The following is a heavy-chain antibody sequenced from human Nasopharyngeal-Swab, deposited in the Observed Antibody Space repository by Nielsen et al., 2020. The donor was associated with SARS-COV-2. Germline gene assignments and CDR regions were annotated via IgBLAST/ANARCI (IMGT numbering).Heavy chain of an antibody. CDR3: ARDRFRGYFDY. CDR2: IKQDGSEK. V-gene: IGHV3-7*01. J-gene: IGHJ4*02. CDR1: GFTFSSYA. Sequence: GESLKISCAASGFTFSSYAISWVRQAPGKGLEWVANIKQDGSEKYYVDSVKGRFTISRDNAKNSLYLQMNSLRAEDTAVYYCARDRFRGYFDYWGQGTLVTVSS. D-gene: IGHD2-21*01.